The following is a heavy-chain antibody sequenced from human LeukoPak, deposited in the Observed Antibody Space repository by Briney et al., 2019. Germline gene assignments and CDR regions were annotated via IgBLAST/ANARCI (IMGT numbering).Heavy chain of an antibody. D-gene: IGHD3-22*01. CDR3: ARDLYYYDSSGYSPGYYFDY. J-gene: IGHJ4*02. CDR2: INPNSGGT. Sequence: ASVKVSCKASGYTFTGYYMHWVRQAPGQGLEWMGWINPNSGGTNYAQKFQGRVTMTRDTSISTAYMELSRLRSDDTAVYYCARDLYYYDSSGYSPGYYFDYWGQRTLVTVSS. V-gene: IGHV1-2*02. CDR1: GYTFTGYY.